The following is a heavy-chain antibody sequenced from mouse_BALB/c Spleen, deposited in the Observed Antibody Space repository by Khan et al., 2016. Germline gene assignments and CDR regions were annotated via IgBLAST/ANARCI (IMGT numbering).Heavy chain of an antibody. CDR1: GYTFTTAG. CDR2: INTHSGVP. D-gene: IGHD1-1*02. V-gene: IGHV9-4*02. CDR3: ARSGNYFDY. J-gene: IGHJ2*01. Sequence: QVQLQQSGPELKKPGETVRISCKASGYTFTTAGMQWVQKMPGKGLKWIGWINTHSGVPKYAEDFTGRFAFSLETSASTAYLQISNLKNEDTATYFCARSGNYFDYWGQGTTLTVSS.